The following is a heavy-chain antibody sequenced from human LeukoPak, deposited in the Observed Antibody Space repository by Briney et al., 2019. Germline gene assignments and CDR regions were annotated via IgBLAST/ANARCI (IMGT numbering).Heavy chain of an antibody. J-gene: IGHJ4*02. CDR1: GYTFTGYY. D-gene: IGHD3-3*01. V-gene: IGHV1-2*02. CDR2: INPNSGGT. CDR3: ATFLGTGRGYDFWSGLGYFDY. Sequence: ASVKVSCKASGYTFTGYYMHWVRQAPGQGLEWMGWINPNSGGTNYAQKFQGRVTMTRDTSLTTAYMELSRLRSEDTAVYYCATFLGTGRGYDFWSGLGYFDYWGQGTLVTVSS.